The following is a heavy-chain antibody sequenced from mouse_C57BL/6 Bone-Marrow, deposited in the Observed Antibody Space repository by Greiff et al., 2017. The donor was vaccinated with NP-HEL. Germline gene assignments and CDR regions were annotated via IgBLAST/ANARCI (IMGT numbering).Heavy chain of an antibody. CDR2: ISYDGSN. Sequence: EVQRVESGPGLVKPSQSLSLTCSVTGYSITSGYYWNWIRQFPGNKLEWMGYISYDGSNNYNPSLKNRISITRDTSKNQFFLKLNSVTTEDTATYYCARDLLWYPAWFAYWGQGTLVTVSA. CDR3: ARDLLWYPAWFAY. J-gene: IGHJ3*01. D-gene: IGHD2-10*01. CDR1: GYSITSGYY. V-gene: IGHV3-6*01.